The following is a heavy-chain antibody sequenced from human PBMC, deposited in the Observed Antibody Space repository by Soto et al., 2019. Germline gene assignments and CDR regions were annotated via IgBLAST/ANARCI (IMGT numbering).Heavy chain of an antibody. Sequence: SSETLSLTCAVYGGSFSGCYWSWIRQPPGKGLEWIGEINHSGSTNYNPSLKSRVTISVDTSKNQFSLKLSSVTAADTAVYYCARRGGIAAAGPPDYWGQGTLVTVSS. CDR3: ARRGGIAAAGPPDY. V-gene: IGHV4-34*01. CDR2: INHSGST. D-gene: IGHD6-13*01. J-gene: IGHJ4*02. CDR1: GGSFSGCY.